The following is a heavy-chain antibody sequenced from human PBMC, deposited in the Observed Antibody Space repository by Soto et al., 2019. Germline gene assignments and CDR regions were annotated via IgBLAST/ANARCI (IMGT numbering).Heavy chain of an antibody. J-gene: IGHJ4*02. CDR3: EASSGYYRFDY. V-gene: IGHV3-23*01. D-gene: IGHD3-3*01. CDR1: GFTFSSYA. Sequence: EVQLLESGGGLVQPGGSLRLSCAASGFTFSSYAMSWVRQAPGKGLEWVSAISGSGGSTYYADSVKGRFTISRDNSKNALYLQMNSLRAEDTAVYYCEASSGYYRFDYWGQGTLVTVSS. CDR2: ISGSGGST.